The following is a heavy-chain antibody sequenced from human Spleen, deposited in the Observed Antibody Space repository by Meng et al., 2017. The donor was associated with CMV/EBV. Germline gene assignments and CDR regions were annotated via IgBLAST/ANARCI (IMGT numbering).Heavy chain of an antibody. CDR2: IKHDGIEK. J-gene: IGHJ4*02. V-gene: IGHV3-7*01. CDR3: AKETLKTYQLPVPPLDS. D-gene: IGHD2-2*01. Sequence: GESLKISCVASGFTFSDYWMSWVRRTPGKGLEWVATIKHDGIEKYHVDSVKGRFTISRDNDRNTLFLQMDSLRAEDTAVYYCAKETLKTYQLPVPPLDSWGQGTLVTVSS. CDR1: GFTFSDYW.